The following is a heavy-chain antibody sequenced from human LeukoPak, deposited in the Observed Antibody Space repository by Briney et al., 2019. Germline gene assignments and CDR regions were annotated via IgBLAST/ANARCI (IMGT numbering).Heavy chain of an antibody. CDR3: ARRYCSGGSCNFDY. Sequence: SETLSLTCAVYGGSFSGYYWSWIRQPPGKGLEWIGYIYYSGSTNYNPSLKSRVTISVDTSKNQFSLKLSSVTAADTAVYYCARRYCSGGSCNFDYWGQGTLVTVSS. CDR2: IYYSGST. J-gene: IGHJ4*02. V-gene: IGHV4-59*01. CDR1: GGSFSGYY. D-gene: IGHD2-15*01.